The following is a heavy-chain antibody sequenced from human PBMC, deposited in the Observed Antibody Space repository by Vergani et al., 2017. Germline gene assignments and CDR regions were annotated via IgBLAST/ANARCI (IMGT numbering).Heavy chain of an antibody. CDR1: EYSFGNYW. CDR2: IYPADSDT. V-gene: IGHV5-51*01. D-gene: IGHD1-1*01. Sequence: EVELVQSGPEMRKPGESLTISGKGSEYSFGNYWIGWVRQMPGKGLEWMGIIYPADSDTRYSPSFQGQVTISADKSISTAFLQWDSLKASDTALYYCARHTTYSDSWGQGTLVTVSS. J-gene: IGHJ4*02. CDR3: ARHTTYSDS.